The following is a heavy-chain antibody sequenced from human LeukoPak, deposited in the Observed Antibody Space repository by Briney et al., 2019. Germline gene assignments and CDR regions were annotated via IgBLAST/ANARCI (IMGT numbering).Heavy chain of an antibody. D-gene: IGHD6-13*01. CDR3: AKDVSIWYGGTFDI. Sequence: GGSLRLSCAASGFTFNSYGMHWVRQAPGKGLEWVTFIRFDGTDKYYADSVKGRFTISRDNSKNTLYLQMNSLRAEDTAMYYCAKDVSIWYGGTFDIWGQGTMVTVSS. CDR1: GFTFNSYG. J-gene: IGHJ3*02. V-gene: IGHV3-30*02. CDR2: IRFDGTDK.